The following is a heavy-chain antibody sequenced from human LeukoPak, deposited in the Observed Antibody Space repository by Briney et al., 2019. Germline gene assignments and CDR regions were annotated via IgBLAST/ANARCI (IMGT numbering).Heavy chain of an antibody. Sequence: GGSLRLSCAASGFTFRIYAMSWVRQAPGKGLEWVATISGGGDNTYYADSVKGRFTISRDNSKNTVCLEMNSLRPEDTAVYYCARDRAGTKAWVEFDPWGQGTLVTVSS. D-gene: IGHD3-10*01. J-gene: IGHJ5*02. CDR3: ARDRAGTKAWVEFDP. V-gene: IGHV3-23*01. CDR1: GFTFRIYA. CDR2: ISGGGDNT.